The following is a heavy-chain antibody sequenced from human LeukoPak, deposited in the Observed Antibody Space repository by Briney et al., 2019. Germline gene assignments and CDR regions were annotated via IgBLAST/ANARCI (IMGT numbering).Heavy chain of an antibody. CDR2: ISYDGSNK. Sequence: GGSLRLSCAASGFTFSSYAMHWVRQAPGKGLEWVAVISYDGSNKYYADSVKGRFTISRDNSKNTLYLQMNSLRAEDTAVYYCARESIVVVPTTMDDASDIWGQGTMVTV. V-gene: IGHV3-30-3*01. J-gene: IGHJ3*02. CDR1: GFTFSSYA. D-gene: IGHD2-2*01. CDR3: ARESIVVVPTTMDDASDI.